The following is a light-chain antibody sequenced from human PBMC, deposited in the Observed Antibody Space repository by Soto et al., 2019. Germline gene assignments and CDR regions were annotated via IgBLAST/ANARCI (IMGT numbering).Light chain of an antibody. CDR2: WAS. V-gene: IGKV4-1*01. CDR3: XXXXXXXXYT. Sequence: DIVLTQSPDSLAVSLGERATINCKSSQSVLYSSNNRTYLAWYQQKPGQPPKLLIYWASTRESGVPDRFSGSGSGTDFTLTISSLXAXXXXXXXXXXXXXXXXYTFGQGTKLEIK. CDR1: QSVLYSSNNRTY. J-gene: IGKJ2*01.